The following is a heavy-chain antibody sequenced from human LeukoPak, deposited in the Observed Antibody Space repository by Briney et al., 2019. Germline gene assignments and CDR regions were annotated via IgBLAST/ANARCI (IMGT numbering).Heavy chain of an antibody. J-gene: IGHJ4*02. CDR1: GYTFTSYG. CDR3: ARDRAPYYYDSSGCFDY. V-gene: IGHV1-2*02. Sequence: ASVKVSCKASGYTFTSYGISWVRQAPGQGLEWMGWINPNSGGTNYAQKFQGRVTMTRDTSISTAYMELSRLRSDDTAVYYCARDRAPYYYDSSGCFDYWGQGTLVTVSS. D-gene: IGHD3-22*01. CDR2: INPNSGGT.